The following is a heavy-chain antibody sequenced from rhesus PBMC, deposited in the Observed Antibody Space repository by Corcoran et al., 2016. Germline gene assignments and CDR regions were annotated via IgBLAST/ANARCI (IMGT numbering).Heavy chain of an antibody. J-gene: IGHJ4*01. Sequence: QVQLQESGPGLVKPSETLSLTCAGSGYSISRNSWNWTRQPPGKGLEWIGGIYGSGGSNYLNPSLQSRVTLSVDTSKNQFSLKLSSVTAADTAVYYCARDNSGSYGEYFDYWGQGLLVTVSS. V-gene: IGHV4S14*01. CDR2: IYGSGGSN. CDR1: GYSISRNS. CDR3: ARDNSGSYGEYFDY. D-gene: IGHD6-25*01.